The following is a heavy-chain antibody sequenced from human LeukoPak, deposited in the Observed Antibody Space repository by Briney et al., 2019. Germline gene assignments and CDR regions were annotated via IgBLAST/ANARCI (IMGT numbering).Heavy chain of an antibody. J-gene: IGHJ3*02. CDR2: IRSKAYGGTT. CDR1: GFTFGDYA. Sequence: GGSLRLSCTASGFTFGDYAMSWVRQAPGKGLEWVGFIRSKAYGGTTEYAASVKGRFTVSRDDSKSIAYLQMNSLKTEDTAVYYCTRESRGYYDSSGYYYEGAFDIWGQGTMVTVSS. D-gene: IGHD3-22*01. V-gene: IGHV3-49*04. CDR3: TRESRGYYDSSGYYYEGAFDI.